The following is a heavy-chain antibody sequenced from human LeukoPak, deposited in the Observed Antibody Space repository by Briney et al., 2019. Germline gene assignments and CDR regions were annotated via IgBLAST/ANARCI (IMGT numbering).Heavy chain of an antibody. CDR2: INPNSGGT. CDR1: GYTFTGYF. CDR3: ARELVGFGDYYGMDV. V-gene: IGHV1-2*02. D-gene: IGHD3-10*01. J-gene: IGHJ6*02. Sequence: GASVKVSCKASGYTFTGYFMHWVRQAPGQGLEWMAWINPNSGGTNYAQRFQGRVTMTRDTSISTAYMELSRLRSDDTAVYYCARELVGFGDYYGMDVWGQGTTVTVSS.